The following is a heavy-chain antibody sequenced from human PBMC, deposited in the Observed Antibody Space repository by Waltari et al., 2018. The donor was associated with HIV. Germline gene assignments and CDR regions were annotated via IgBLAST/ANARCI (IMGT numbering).Heavy chain of an antibody. CDR3: VFSYYEYGVDV. CDR1: GFIVSSNY. CDR2: IYSGGST. J-gene: IGHJ6*02. Sequence: EVQLVESGGGLIQPGGSLRLSCVGSGFIVSSNYMTWVRQAPGKGLEWCSVIYSGGSTDYADSVRGRFSISRDDSKNTLYLQMNSLTVEDTAIYYCVFSYYEYGVDVWGQGATVTVS. V-gene: IGHV3-53*01. D-gene: IGHD3-16*01.